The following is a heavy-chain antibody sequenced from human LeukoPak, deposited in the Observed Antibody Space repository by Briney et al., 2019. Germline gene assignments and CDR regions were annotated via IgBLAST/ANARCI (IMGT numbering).Heavy chain of an antibody. V-gene: IGHV1-2*04. J-gene: IGHJ5*02. Sequence: ASVKVSCKASGYTFTSYAMHWVRQAPGQRLEWMGWINPNSGGTNYAQKFQGWVTMTRDTSISTAYMELSRLRSDDTAVYYCARGRITMVRGVNSLWFDPWGQGTLVTVSS. D-gene: IGHD3-10*01. CDR2: INPNSGGT. CDR3: ARGRITMVRGVNSLWFDP. CDR1: GYTFTSYA.